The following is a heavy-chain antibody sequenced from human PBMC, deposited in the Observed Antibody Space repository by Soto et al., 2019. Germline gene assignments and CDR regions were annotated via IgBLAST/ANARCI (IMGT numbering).Heavy chain of an antibody. J-gene: IGHJ5*02. D-gene: IGHD6-6*01. V-gene: IGHV4-59*01. CDR1: GGSISSYY. CDR3: ARAGIDSSLERPGSKKSNWFDP. Sequence: SETLSLTCTVSGGSISSYYWSWIRQPPGKGLEWIGYIYYSGSTNYNPSLKSRVTISVDTSKNQFSLKLSSVTAADTAVYYCARAGIDSSLERPGSKKSNWFDPWGQGTLVTVSS. CDR2: IYYSGST.